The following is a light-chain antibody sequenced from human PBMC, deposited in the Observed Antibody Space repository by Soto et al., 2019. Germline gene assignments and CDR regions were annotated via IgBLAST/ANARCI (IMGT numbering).Light chain of an antibody. CDR2: GAS. Sequence: AVRMTQSPSSFSASTGDRVTISCRASQEISTYLAWYQQKPGKAPKLLIYGASALHNEVPSRFSGSRSGTDFTLTIDCLQSDDFANYFCQQYYTFPYTFGQGTALEI. V-gene: IGKV1-8*01. CDR3: QQYYTFPYT. J-gene: IGKJ2*01. CDR1: QEISTY.